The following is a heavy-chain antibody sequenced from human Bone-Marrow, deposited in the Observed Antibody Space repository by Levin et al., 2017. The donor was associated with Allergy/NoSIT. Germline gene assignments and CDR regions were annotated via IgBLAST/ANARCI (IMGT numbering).Heavy chain of an antibody. J-gene: IGHJ3*02. V-gene: IGHV4-39*01. Sequence: SETLSLTCTVSGVSISSSTSYWGWIRQPPGKGLQWIGSVYYSVSSYYTPSLKSRVTISVDTSKNQLSLKFTSVIAADTAVYFCARQSSGLFDAFDIWGQGTMVTVSS. D-gene: IGHD3-16*01. CDR3: ARQSSGLFDAFDI. CDR2: VYYSVSS. CDR1: GVSISSSTSY.